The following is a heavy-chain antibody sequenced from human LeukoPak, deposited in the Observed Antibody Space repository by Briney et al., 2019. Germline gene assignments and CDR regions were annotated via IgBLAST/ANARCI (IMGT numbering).Heavy chain of an antibody. V-gene: IGHV3-23*01. D-gene: IGHD5-12*01. Sequence: GGSLRLSCAASGFTFSSYAMSWVRQAPGKGLEWVSAISGSGGSTYYADSVKGRFTISRDNSKNMLYLQMNSLRAEDTAVYYCAQGGYDDYFDYWGQGTLVTVSS. CDR1: GFTFSSYA. CDR3: AQGGYDDYFDY. J-gene: IGHJ4*02. CDR2: ISGSGGST.